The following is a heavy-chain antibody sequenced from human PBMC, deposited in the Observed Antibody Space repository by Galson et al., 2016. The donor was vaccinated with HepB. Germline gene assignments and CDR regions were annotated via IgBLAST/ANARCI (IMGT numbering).Heavy chain of an antibody. CDR1: DFTFSGYG. CDR3: AKDLWTGQQLAYYFDY. V-gene: IGHV3-33*06. D-gene: IGHD6-13*01. J-gene: IGHJ4*02. CDR2: IWFDGSKQ. Sequence: SLRLSCATFDFTFSGYGMHWVRQAPGKGLEWVALIWFDGSKQYYSDSVKGRFTISRDNSRNTLYLQMNSLRAEDTAVYYCAKDLWTGQQLAYYFDYWGQGTLVTVSS.